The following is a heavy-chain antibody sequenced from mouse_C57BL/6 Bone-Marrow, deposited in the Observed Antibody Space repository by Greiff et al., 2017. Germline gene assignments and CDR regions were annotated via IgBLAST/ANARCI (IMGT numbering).Heavy chain of an antibody. Sequence: EVQLQQSGPELVKPGASVKISCKASGYSFTGYYMNWVKQSPEKSLEWIGEINPSTGGTTYNQKFKAKATLTVDKSSSTAYMQLKSLTSEDAAVYYCARSLRGWFAYWGQGTLVTVSA. V-gene: IGHV1-42*01. J-gene: IGHJ3*01. CDR3: ARSLRGWFAY. CDR1: GYSFTGYY. CDR2: INPSTGGT. D-gene: IGHD2-12*01.